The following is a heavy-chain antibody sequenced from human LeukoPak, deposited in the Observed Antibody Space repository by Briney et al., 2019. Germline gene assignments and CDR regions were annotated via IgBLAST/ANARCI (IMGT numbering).Heavy chain of an antibody. D-gene: IGHD7-27*01. V-gene: IGHV3-30*03. CDR3: ARGSNWGSRVYYFDY. Sequence: PGGSLRLSCAASGFTFSSYGMHWVRQAPGKGLEWVAVISYDGSNKYYADSVKGRFTISRDNSKNTLYLQMNSLRAEDTAVYYCARGSNWGSRVYYFDYWGQGTLVTVSS. CDR2: ISYDGSNK. J-gene: IGHJ4*02. CDR1: GFTFSSYG.